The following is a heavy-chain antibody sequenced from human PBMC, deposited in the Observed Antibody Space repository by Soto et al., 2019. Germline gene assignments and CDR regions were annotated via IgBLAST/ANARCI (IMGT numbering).Heavy chain of an antibody. D-gene: IGHD5-12*01. V-gene: IGHV1-8*01. CDR3: ARSIKYCAYARSCDL. CDR2: MNPNSGNT. CDR1: GYTFTSYD. Sequence: QVPLVQSGAAVKKPGASVKVSCKASGYTFTSYDINWVRQATGQGLEYLGWMNPNSGNTGYVQKFQGRVTMTRDTTIRTAYMEMSSLRSEESAVYCCARSIKYCAYARSCDLWGQGTLITVSS. J-gene: IGHJ5*02.